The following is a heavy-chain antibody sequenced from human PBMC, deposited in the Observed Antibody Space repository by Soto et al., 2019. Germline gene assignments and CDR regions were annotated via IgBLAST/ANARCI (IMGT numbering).Heavy chain of an antibody. CDR2: INHSGST. CDR3: ARGVLTDTVTTWRWFDP. J-gene: IGHJ5*02. V-gene: IGHV4-34*01. D-gene: IGHD4-17*01. CDR1: GGSFSGYY. Sequence: PSDTLSLTCAVDGGSFSGYYWSWIRQPPGKGLEWIGEINHSGSTNYNPSLKSRVTISVDTSKNQFSLKLSSVTAADTAVYYCARGVLTDTVTTWRWFDPWGQGTLVTVSS.